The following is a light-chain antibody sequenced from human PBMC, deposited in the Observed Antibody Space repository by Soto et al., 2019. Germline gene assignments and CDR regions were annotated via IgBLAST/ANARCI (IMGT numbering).Light chain of an antibody. CDR2: YDS. CDR3: QVWDSSSVYV. CDR1: NIGSKS. J-gene: IGLJ1*01. V-gene: IGLV3-21*04. Sequence: YELTQPPSVSVAPGKTARITCGGNNIGSKSVHWYQQKPGQAPVLVIYYDSDRPSGIPERFSGSNSGNTATLTISRVEAGDEADYYCQVWDSSSVYVFGTGTKLTVL.